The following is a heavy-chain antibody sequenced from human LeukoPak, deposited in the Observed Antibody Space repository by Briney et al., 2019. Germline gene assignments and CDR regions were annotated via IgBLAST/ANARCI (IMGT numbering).Heavy chain of an antibody. D-gene: IGHD5-18*01. CDR3: AKGAGGFSYYNWFDP. CDR2: IYYSGTT. J-gene: IGHJ5*02. V-gene: IGHV4-59*12. CDR1: GGSISSYY. Sequence: PSETLSLTCTVSGGSISSYYWSWIRQPPGKGLEWIGRIYYSGTTHYNPSLESRVTISVDTSKNQFSLKLASVTAADTAIYYCAKGAGGFSYYNWFDPWGQGTLVTVSS.